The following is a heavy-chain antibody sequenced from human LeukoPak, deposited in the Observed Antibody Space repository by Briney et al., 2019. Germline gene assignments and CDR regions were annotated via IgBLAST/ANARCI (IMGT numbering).Heavy chain of an antibody. V-gene: IGHV4-38-2*01. CDR3: VRLLGDSRGYYPRSFYIDS. CDR1: GYSITNGYY. D-gene: IGHD3-22*01. J-gene: IGHJ4*02. CDR2: SYHRGNA. Sequence: SETLSLTCAVSGYSITNGYYWGWIRQAPGEGLEWIGSSYHRGNAHYKSSLNGRVAISTDTSKNQFSLTLTSVTAADTAVYFCVRLLGDSRGYYPRSFYIDSWGQGILVSVSS.